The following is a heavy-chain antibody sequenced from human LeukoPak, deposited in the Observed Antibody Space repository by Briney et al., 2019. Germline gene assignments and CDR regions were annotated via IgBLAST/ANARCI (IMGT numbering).Heavy chain of an antibody. D-gene: IGHD1-26*01. J-gene: IGHJ3*02. Sequence: GGSLRLSCAASGFTFSAYHINWVRQAPGKGLEWVAVISYDGSNKYYADSVKGRFTISRDNSKNTLYLQMNSLRAEDTAVYYCARGREWELLGAFDIWGQGTMVTVSS. CDR3: ARGREWELLGAFDI. V-gene: IGHV3-30-3*01. CDR1: GFTFSAYH. CDR2: ISYDGSNK.